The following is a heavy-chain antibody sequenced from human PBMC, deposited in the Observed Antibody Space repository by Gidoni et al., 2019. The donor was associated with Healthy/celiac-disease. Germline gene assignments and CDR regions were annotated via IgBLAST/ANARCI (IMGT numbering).Heavy chain of an antibody. D-gene: IGHD6-13*01. CDR1: GFTFSSYA. J-gene: IGHJ5*02. CDR3: AKSEIYSSSWLRRVGWFDP. Sequence: EVQLLESGGGLVQPGGSLRLSCAASGFTFSSYAMSWVRQAPGKGLGWVSAISGSGGSTYYADSVKGRFTISRDNSKNTLYLQMNSLRAEDTAVYYCAKSEIYSSSWLRRVGWFDPWGQGTLVTVSS. CDR2: ISGSGGST. V-gene: IGHV3-23*01.